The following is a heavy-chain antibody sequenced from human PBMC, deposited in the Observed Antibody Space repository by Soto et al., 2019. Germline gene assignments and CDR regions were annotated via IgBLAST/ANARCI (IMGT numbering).Heavy chain of an antibody. D-gene: IGHD2-2*02. CDR1: GYTFTSYY. CDR2: INPSGGST. J-gene: IGHJ6*04. CDR3: ARGEALGYCSSTSCYKGMDV. Sequence: ASVKVSCKASGYTFTSYYMHWVRQAPGQGLEWMGIINPSGGSTSYAQKFQGRVTMTRDTSTSTVYMELSSLRSEDTAVYYCARGEALGYCSSTSCYKGMDVWGKGTTVTVS. V-gene: IGHV1-46*01.